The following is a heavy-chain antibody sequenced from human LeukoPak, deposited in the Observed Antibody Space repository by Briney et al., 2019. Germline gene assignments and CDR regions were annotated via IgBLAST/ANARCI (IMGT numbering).Heavy chain of an antibody. D-gene: IGHD3-22*01. CDR1: GGSFSSYY. V-gene: IGHV4-34*01. Sequence: SETLSLTCAVYGGSFSSYYWSWIRQPPGKGLEWIGEIYHSGSTNYNPSLKSRVTISVDKSKNQFSLKLSSVTAADTAVYYCARFLCSGYSRGCFDYWGQGTLVTVSS. J-gene: IGHJ4*02. CDR2: IYHSGST. CDR3: ARFLCSGYSRGCFDY.